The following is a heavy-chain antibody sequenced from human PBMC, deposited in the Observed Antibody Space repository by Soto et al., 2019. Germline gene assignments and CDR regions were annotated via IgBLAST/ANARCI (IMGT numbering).Heavy chain of an antibody. CDR3: ARRPYYYDSPGPPR. J-gene: IGHJ4*02. CDR1: GGSISSYY. Sequence: SETLSLTCTVSGGSISSYYWSWIRQPPGKGLEWIGYIYYSGSTNYNPSLKSRVTISVDTSKNQFSLNLSSVTAADTAVYYCARRPYYYDSPGPPRWGQGMLVTVPS. CDR2: IYYSGST. V-gene: IGHV4-59*08. D-gene: IGHD3-9*01.